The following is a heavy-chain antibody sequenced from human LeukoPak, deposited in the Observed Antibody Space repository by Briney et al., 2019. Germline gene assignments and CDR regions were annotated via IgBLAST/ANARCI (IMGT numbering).Heavy chain of an antibody. J-gene: IGHJ5*02. CDR2: ISYDGSNK. CDR1: GFTFSSYA. Sequence: GGSLRLSCAASGFTFSSYAMHWVRQAPGKGLEWVAVISYDGSNKYYADSVKGRFTISRDNSKNTLYLQMNSLRAEDTAVYYCASYCSSTSCFSRFDPWGQGTLVTVSS. D-gene: IGHD2-2*01. CDR3: ASYCSSTSCFSRFDP. V-gene: IGHV3-30-3*01.